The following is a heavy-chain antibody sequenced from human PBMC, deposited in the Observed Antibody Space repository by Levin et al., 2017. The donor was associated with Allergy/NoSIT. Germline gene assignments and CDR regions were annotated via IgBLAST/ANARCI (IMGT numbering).Heavy chain of an antibody. Sequence: QTGGSLRLSCAASGFTVSSNYMSWVRQAPGKGLEWVSVIYSGGSTYYADSVKGRFTISRDNSKNTLYLQMNSLRAEDTAVYYCARYGSGSYQLYYYYYMDVWGKGTTVTVSS. CDR1: GFTVSSNY. D-gene: IGHD3-10*01. V-gene: IGHV3-53*01. CDR2: IYSGGST. J-gene: IGHJ6*03. CDR3: ARYGSGSYQLYYYYYMDV.